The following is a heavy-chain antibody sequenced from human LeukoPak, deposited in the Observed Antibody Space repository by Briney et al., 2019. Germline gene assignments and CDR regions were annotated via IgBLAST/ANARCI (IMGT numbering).Heavy chain of an antibody. Sequence: LETLSLTCPVSGGSLSGHFWSWIRQPPGRRLEWIGYVSYIGTTKYNPSLQSRATLSIKTSKIQFSLNLTSVNSADPAVNSCPRLLDNEISGVPDTFDVWGQGKTVIVSS. D-gene: IGHD3-22*01. CDR2: VSYIGTT. V-gene: IGHV4-59*11. J-gene: IGHJ3*01. CDR3: PRLLDNEISGVPDTFDV. CDR1: GGSLSGHF.